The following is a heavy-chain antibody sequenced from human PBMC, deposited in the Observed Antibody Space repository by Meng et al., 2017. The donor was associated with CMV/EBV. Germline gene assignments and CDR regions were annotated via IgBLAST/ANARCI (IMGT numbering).Heavy chain of an antibody. CDR2: IKQDGSEK. J-gene: IGHJ6*02. V-gene: IGHV3-7*03. CDR1: GFTFSSYW. CDR3: ARSRIQLWLHHYYYGMDV. Sequence: GESLKISCAASGFTFSSYWMSWVRQAPGKGLEWVANIKQDGSEKYYVDSVKGRFTISRDNAKNSLYLQMNSLRAEDTAVYYCARSRIQLWLHHYYYGMDVWGQGTTVTVSS. D-gene: IGHD5-18*01.